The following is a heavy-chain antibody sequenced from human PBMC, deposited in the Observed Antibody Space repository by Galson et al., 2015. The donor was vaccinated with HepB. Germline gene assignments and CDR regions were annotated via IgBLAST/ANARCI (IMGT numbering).Heavy chain of an antibody. D-gene: IGHD5-24*01. CDR2: IYSGGST. CDR3: ARDRRWLPNRVGAFDI. CDR1: GFTVSSNY. J-gene: IGHJ3*02. Sequence: SLRLSCAASGFTVSSNYMSWVRQAPGKGLEWVSVIYSGGSTYYADSVKGRFTISRDNSKNTLYLQMNSLRAEDTAVYYCARDRRWLPNRVGAFDIWGQGTMVTVSS. V-gene: IGHV3-53*01.